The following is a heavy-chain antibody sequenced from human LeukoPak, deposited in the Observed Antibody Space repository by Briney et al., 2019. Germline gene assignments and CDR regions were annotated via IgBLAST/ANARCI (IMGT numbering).Heavy chain of an antibody. V-gene: IGHV3-23*01. CDR1: GFTFATYA. J-gene: IGHJ5*02. CDR2: ISISSVDS. D-gene: IGHD3-10*01. CDR3: VKDRELLFAHCWFDL. Sequence: GGSLRLSCAASGFTFATYAMSWVRQAPGKGLEWVGGISISSVDSYYADSVKGRFSISRDDSKNTLYLQMDRLSDEDTAVYYCVKDRELLFAHCWFDLWGQGTLVTVSS.